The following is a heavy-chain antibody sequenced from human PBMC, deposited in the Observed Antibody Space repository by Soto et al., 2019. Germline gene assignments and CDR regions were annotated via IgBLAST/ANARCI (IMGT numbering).Heavy chain of an antibody. CDR1: GGTFSSYA. CDR3: ARATYYGSGSCYHYYYVMDF. J-gene: IGHJ6*02. Sequence: SVKVSCKASGGTFSSYAISWVRQAPGQGLEWMGGIIPIFGTANYAQKFQGRVTITADESTSTAYMELSSLRSEDTAVYYCARATYYGSGSCYHYYYVMDFWGQGSTVTVSS. V-gene: IGHV1-69*13. CDR2: IIPIFGTA. D-gene: IGHD3-10*01.